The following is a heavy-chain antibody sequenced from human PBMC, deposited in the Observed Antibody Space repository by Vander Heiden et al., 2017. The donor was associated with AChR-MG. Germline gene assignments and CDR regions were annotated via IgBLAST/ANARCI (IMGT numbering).Heavy chain of an antibody. Sequence: EVELLQSGGGLVQQGGSLRRSCAASRLNLNSYDMSWGRQAPGKGLEWVATISGNGGRTHYADSVKGRFTISRDNSMDTLHLQMSSLRVEDTATYVGVKDSFPPVKWCESWGQGTVGSVSS. V-gene: IGHV3-23*01. CDR1: RLNLNSYD. J-gene: IGHJ5*01. CDR3: VKDSFPPVKWCES. CDR2: ISGNGGRT. D-gene: IGHD3-3*02.